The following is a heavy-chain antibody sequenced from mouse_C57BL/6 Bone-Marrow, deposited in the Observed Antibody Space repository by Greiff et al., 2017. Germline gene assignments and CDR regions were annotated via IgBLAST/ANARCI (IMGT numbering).Heavy chain of an antibody. D-gene: IGHD1-1*01. V-gene: IGHV5-9-1*02. Sequence: EVKVEESGEGLVKPGGSLKLSCAASGFTFSSYAMSWVRQTPEKRLEWVAYISSGGDYIYYADTVKGRFTISRDNARNTLYLQMSSLKSEDTAMYYCTRDPLYYGSSYDYFDYWGQGTTLTVSS. CDR1: GFTFSSYA. CDR3: TRDPLYYGSSYDYFDY. CDR2: ISSGGDYI. J-gene: IGHJ2*01.